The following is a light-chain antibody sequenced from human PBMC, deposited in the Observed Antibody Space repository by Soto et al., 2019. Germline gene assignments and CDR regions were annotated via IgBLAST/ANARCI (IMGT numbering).Light chain of an antibody. J-gene: IGLJ1*01. CDR3: SSYADSNSYV. CDR2: EVT. CDR1: SSDVGGYNY. Sequence: QSVLTQPPSASGSPGQSVTISCTGTSSDVGGYNYGYWYQQHPGKAPKLMIYEVTKRPSGVPVRFSGSKSGNTASLTVSGLHAEDEADYFCSSYADSNSYVFGTGTKLTVL. V-gene: IGLV2-8*01.